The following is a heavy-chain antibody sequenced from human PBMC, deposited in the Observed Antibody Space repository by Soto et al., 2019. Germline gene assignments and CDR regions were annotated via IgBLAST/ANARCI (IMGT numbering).Heavy chain of an antibody. CDR2: IYYSGST. V-gene: IGHV4-39*01. J-gene: IGHJ5*02. D-gene: IGHD6-13*01. Sequence: QLQLQESGPGLVKPSETLSLTCTVSGGSISSSSYYWGWIRQPPGKGLEWIGSIYYSGSTYYNPSLKSRVTISVDTSKNQFSLKLSSVTAADTAVYYCARVKAAAAKGWFDPWGQGTLVTVSS. CDR3: ARVKAAAAKGWFDP. CDR1: GGSISSSSYY.